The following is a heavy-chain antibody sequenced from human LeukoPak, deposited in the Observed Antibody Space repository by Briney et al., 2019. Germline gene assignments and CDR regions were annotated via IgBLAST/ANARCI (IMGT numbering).Heavy chain of an antibody. V-gene: IGHV3-23*01. Sequence: GGSLRLSCAASGFTFSNYAMSWVRQAPGKGLEWVSAISGSGGNTYYADSVKGRFTISRDNSRSTLCLQMNSLRAGDTAVYYCVSSSSGWYRFQYWGQGTLVTVSS. CDR2: ISGSGGNT. J-gene: IGHJ4*02. CDR1: GFTFSNYA. CDR3: VSSSSGWYRFQY. D-gene: IGHD6-19*01.